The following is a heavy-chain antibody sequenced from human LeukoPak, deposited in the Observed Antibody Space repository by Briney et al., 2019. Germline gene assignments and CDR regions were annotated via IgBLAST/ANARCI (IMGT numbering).Heavy chain of an antibody. Sequence: GASVKVSCKASGYTFTGYYIHWVRQAPGQGLEWMGWINPNSGGTNYAQKFQGRVTMTRDTSISTAYMELSRLRSDDTAVYYCASRRYYYDSSGPFDYWGQGALATVSS. CDR2: INPNSGGT. D-gene: IGHD3-22*01. CDR3: ASRRYYYDSSGPFDY. CDR1: GYTFTGYY. V-gene: IGHV1-2*02. J-gene: IGHJ4*02.